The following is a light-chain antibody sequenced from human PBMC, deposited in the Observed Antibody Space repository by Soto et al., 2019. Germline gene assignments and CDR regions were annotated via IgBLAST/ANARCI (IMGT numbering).Light chain of an antibody. CDR1: QSISSW. J-gene: IGKJ1*01. CDR3: QQYNSYSPLWT. CDR2: DAS. V-gene: IGKV1-5*01. Sequence: IQMTQSPSTLSASVGDRVTITCRAIQSISSWLAWYQQKPGKAPKLLIYDASSLESGVPSRFSGSGSGTEFTLTISSLQPDDFATYYCQQYNSYSPLWTFGQGTKVDIK.